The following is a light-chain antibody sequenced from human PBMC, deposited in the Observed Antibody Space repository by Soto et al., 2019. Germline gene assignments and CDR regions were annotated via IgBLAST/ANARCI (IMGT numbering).Light chain of an antibody. CDR3: QLYNSPIT. V-gene: IGKV1-5*01. CDR1: QSISRG. Sequence: DIQMTQSPSTLSSSVGDRVTITCRASQSISRGLAWYQQKPGKAPKLLIDDASNLESGVPSRFSGSGSGTEFTLTISSLQPDDFATYYCQLYNSPITFGQGTRLEIK. CDR2: DAS. J-gene: IGKJ5*01.